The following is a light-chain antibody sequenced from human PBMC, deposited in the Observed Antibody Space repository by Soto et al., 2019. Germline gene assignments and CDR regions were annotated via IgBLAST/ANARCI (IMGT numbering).Light chain of an antibody. Sequence: EIVMTQSPATLSVSPGERATLSCRASQSVGSNLAWYQQKPGQAPSLLIYGASTRATGIAARFSGSGSGTEFTLTITSLQSEDFAVYYCQQYNNRPPLTFGGGTRVEIK. J-gene: IGKJ4*01. CDR3: QQYNNRPPLT. V-gene: IGKV3-15*01. CDR1: QSVGSN. CDR2: GAS.